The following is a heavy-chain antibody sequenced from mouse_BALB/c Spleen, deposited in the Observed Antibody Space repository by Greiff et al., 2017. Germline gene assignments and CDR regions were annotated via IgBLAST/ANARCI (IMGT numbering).Heavy chain of an antibody. J-gene: IGHJ4*01. Sequence: EVKLQESGGGLVQPGGSMKLSCVASGFTFSNYWMNWVRQSPEKGLEWVAEIRLKSNNYATHYAESVKGRFTISRDDSKSSVYLQMNNLRAEDTGIYYCTRRLPPYAMDYWGQGTSVTVSS. D-gene: IGHD2-2*01. CDR2: IRLKSNNYAT. CDR1: GFTFSNYW. CDR3: TRRLPPYAMDY. V-gene: IGHV6-6*02.